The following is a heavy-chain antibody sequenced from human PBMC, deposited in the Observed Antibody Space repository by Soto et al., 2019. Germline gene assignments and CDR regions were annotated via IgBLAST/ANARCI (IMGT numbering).Heavy chain of an antibody. D-gene: IGHD6-6*01. J-gene: IGHJ4*02. CDR2: ISGSSITI. V-gene: IGHV3-11*01. Sequence: QVQLVESGGGLVKPGGSVRLSCAASGFTFSDSYMSWVRQAPGKGLEWLSYISGSSITISHADSVKGRFTISRDSDKNSVYLQMDSLRAEDTAVYFCARFLGGIPARPFDYWGQGTVVTVSS. CDR1: GFTFSDSY. CDR3: ARFLGGIPARPFDY.